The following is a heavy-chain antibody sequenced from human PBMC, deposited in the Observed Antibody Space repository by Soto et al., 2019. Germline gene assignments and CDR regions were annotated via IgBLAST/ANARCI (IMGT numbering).Heavy chain of an antibody. Sequence: GGSLRLSCAASGFTFSSYGMHWVRQAPGKGLEWVAVISYDGSNKYYADSVKGRFTISRDNSKNTLYLQMNSLRAEDTAVYYCAKGRLWFGELSGWFDPWGQGTLVTVSS. V-gene: IGHV3-30*18. CDR1: GFTFSSYG. CDR3: AKGRLWFGELSGWFDP. CDR2: ISYDGSNK. J-gene: IGHJ5*02. D-gene: IGHD3-10*01.